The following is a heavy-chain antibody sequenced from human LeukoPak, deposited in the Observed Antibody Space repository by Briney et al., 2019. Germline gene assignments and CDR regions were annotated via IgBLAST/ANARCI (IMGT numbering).Heavy chain of an antibody. D-gene: IGHD3-22*01. CDR1: GFPFSSSW. CDR2: ISWNSGSI. J-gene: IGHJ4*02. V-gene: IGHV3-9*01. CDR3: AKDLYYYDSSGFEY. Sequence: PGGSLRLSCAASGFPFSSSWMHWVRQAPGKGLEWVSGISWNSGSIGYADSVKGRFTISRDNAKNSLYLQMNSLRAEDTALYYCAKDLYYYDSSGFEYWGQGTLVTVSS.